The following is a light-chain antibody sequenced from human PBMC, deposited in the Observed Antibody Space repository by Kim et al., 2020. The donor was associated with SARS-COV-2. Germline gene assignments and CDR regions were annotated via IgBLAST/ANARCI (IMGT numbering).Light chain of an antibody. CDR3: QHRETYSRT. V-gene: IGKV1-9*01. CDR1: QGISSS. CDR2: GAS. J-gene: IGKJ1*01. Sequence: GSVGKRVAITGRASQGISSSLAWYQKKPGRAPNLLIYGASTLQSGVPSRFSGSGSGTEFTLTIRSLQPEDFATYYCQHRETYSRTFGQGTKVDIK.